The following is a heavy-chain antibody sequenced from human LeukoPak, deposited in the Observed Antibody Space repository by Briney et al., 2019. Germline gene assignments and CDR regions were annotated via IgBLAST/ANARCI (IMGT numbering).Heavy chain of an antibody. J-gene: IGHJ5*02. CDR1: GYTFTSYY. Sequence: ASVKVSCKASGYTFTSYYMHWVRQAPGQGLEWMGWTSATNGNTNYAQKLQGRVTMTTDTSTSTAYMELRSLRSDDTAVYYCARDPALGYTSGWYNWFDPWGQGTLVTVSS. D-gene: IGHD6-19*01. V-gene: IGHV1-18*04. CDR3: ARDPALGYTSGWYNWFDP. CDR2: TSATNGNT.